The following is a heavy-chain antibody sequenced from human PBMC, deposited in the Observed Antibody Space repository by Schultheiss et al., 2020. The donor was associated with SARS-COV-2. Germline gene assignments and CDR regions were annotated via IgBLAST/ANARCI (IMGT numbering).Heavy chain of an antibody. CDR1: GASVSSGSDY. CDR3: ASGSYYEAMDN. V-gene: IGHV4-61*01. J-gene: IGHJ4*02. D-gene: IGHD1-26*01. Sequence: SETLSLTCTVSGASVSSGSDYWSWIRQPPGKGLEWIAYIYDSGSTNYNPSLKSRVTMSVDTAKKQFSLRVNSVTAADTAVYFCASGSYYEAMDNWGQGTLVTVSS. CDR2: IYDSGST.